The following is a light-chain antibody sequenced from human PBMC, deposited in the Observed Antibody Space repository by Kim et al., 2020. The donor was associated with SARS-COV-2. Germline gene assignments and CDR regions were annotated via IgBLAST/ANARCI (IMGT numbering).Light chain of an antibody. V-gene: IGKV3-11*01. CDR3: HKNNETHLT. CDR1: QSVSSY. CDR2: DAS. J-gene: IGKJ4*01. Sequence: LSPGERATLSCRASQSVSSYLASYQQKTRGPPTRLIYDASTSTTGVTARFRGSGSGTEFTLTTCRLDPEDIVDYYCHKNNETHLTFGGGTKGDIK.